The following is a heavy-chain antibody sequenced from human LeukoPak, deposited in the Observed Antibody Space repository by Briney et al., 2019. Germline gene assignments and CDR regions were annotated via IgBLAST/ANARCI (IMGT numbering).Heavy chain of an antibody. Sequence: GGSLRLPCAASGFTFSSYAMSWVRQAPGKGLEWVSAISGSGGSTYYADSVEGRFTISRDNSKNTLYLQMNSLRAEDTAVYYCAKDDEDSSGSDYWGQGTLVTVSS. J-gene: IGHJ4*02. CDR3: AKDDEDSSGSDY. V-gene: IGHV3-23*01. D-gene: IGHD3-22*01. CDR1: GFTFSSYA. CDR2: ISGSGGST.